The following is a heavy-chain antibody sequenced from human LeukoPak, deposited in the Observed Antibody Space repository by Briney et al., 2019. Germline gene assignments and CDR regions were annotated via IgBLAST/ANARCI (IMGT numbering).Heavy chain of an antibody. CDR1: GFTFSSYS. CDR3: AREFTIFGVVIQRYDAFDV. V-gene: IGHV3-30*03. J-gene: IGHJ3*01. CDR2: MSNDGSIK. D-gene: IGHD3-3*01. Sequence: GGSLRLSCAASGFTFSSYSMNWVRQAPGKGLEWVAVMSNDGSIKKYANSVKGRFTISRDNSKSTLYLQMDSLRAEDTAVYYCAREFTIFGVVIQRYDAFDVWGQGTMVTVSS.